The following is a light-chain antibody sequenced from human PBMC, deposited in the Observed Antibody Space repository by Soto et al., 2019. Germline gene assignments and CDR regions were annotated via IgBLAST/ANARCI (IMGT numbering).Light chain of an antibody. CDR1: QSISSW. J-gene: IGKJ1*01. Sequence: DIQMTQSPSTLSASVGDSATITCRASQSISSWLAWYQQKPGKAPKLLIYDASSLESGVPSRFSGSGSGTEFTLTISRLQADDVATYYCQQYNSYSWTFGQGTKLEIK. CDR2: DAS. CDR3: QQYNSYSWT. V-gene: IGKV1-5*01.